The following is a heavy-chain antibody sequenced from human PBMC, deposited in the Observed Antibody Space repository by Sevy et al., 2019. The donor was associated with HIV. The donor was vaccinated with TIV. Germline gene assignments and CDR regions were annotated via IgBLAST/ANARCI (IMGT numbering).Heavy chain of an antibody. CDR3: ARPRANYVDHYFFYAMDV. D-gene: IGHD4-17*01. CDR1: GFAFTNYYA. Sequence: GGSLRLSCTASGFAFTNYYAMHWVRQAPGKGLEWVALISHDGSDKFYADSVKGRFTITRDNFKNTLYLQMNGLTTEDMTVYYCARPRANYVDHYFFYAMDVWGQGTTVTVSS. V-gene: IGHV3-30-3*01. J-gene: IGHJ6*02. CDR2: ISHDGSDK.